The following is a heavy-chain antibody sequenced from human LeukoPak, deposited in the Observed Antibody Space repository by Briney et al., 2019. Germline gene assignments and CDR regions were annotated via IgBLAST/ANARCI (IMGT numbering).Heavy chain of an antibody. V-gene: IGHV1-18*01. J-gene: IGHJ4*02. Sequence: VASVKVSCKASGYTFTSYGISWVRQAPGQGLKWMGWISAYNGNTNYAQKLQGRVTMTTDTSTSTAYRELRSLRSDDTAVYYCARFKVEYYFDYWGQGTLVTVSA. CDR1: GYTFTSYG. D-gene: IGHD5-24*01. CDR3: ARFKVEYYFDY. CDR2: ISAYNGNT.